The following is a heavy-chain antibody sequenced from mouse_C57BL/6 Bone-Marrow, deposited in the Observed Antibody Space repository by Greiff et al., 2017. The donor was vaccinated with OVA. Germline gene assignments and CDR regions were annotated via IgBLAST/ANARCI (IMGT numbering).Heavy chain of an antibody. CDR2: ISNGGGST. Sequence: DVKLVESGGGLVQPGGSLKLSCAASGFTFSDYYMYWVRQTPEKRLEWVAYISNGGGSTYYPDTVKGRFTISRDNAKNTLYLQMSRLKSEDTAMYYCARPITPYWYFDVWGTGTTVTVSS. CDR3: ARPITPYWYFDV. V-gene: IGHV5-12*01. CDR1: GFTFSDYY. J-gene: IGHJ1*03. D-gene: IGHD1-1*01.